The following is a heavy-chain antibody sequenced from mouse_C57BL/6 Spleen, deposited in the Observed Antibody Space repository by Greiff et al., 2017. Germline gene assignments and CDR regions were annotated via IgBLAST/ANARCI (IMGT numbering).Heavy chain of an antibody. CDR3: ARVGYGSRSLDD. V-gene: IGHV5-16*01. J-gene: IGHJ2*01. D-gene: IGHD1-1*01. CDR1: GFTFSDYY. Sequence: EVKLMESEGGLVQPGSSMKLSCTASGFTFSDYYMAWVRQVPEKGLEWVANINYDGSSTYYLDSLKSRFIISRDNAKNILYLQMSSLKSEATATYYWARVGYGSRSLDDWGQGTTLTVSS. CDR2: INYDGSST.